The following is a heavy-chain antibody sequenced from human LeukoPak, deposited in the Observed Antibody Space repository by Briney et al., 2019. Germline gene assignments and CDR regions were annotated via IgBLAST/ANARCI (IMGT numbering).Heavy chain of an antibody. J-gene: IGHJ4*02. CDR1: GFTFSSYG. CDR3: ASRWESLDLPFDY. Sequence: GRSLRLSCAASGFTFSSYGMHWVRQAPGKGLEWVAVISYDGSNKYYADSVKGRFTISRDNSKNTLYLQMNSLRAEDTAVYYCASRWESLDLPFDYWGQGTLVTVSS. D-gene: IGHD3/OR15-3a*01. CDR2: ISYDGSNK. V-gene: IGHV3-30*03.